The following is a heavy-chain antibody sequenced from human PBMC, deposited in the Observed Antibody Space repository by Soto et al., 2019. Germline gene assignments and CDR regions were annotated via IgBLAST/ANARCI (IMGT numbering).Heavy chain of an antibody. CDR1: GVSIHNSHSF. Sequence: SETLSLTCAVSGVSIHNSHSFWGWIRQPPGKGLEFIGSIYYSGGANYNPSLKSRVTISLDTSKNQFSLTVNSVTAADTAIYYCGRVVEGATRHTDFDSWGQGTLVTVSS. V-gene: IGHV4-39*01. CDR3: GRVVEGATRHTDFDS. J-gene: IGHJ5*01. D-gene: IGHD2-15*01. CDR2: IYYSGGA.